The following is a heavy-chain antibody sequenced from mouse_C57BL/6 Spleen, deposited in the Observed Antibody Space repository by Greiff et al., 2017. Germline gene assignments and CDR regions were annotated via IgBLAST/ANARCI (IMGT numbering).Heavy chain of an antibody. J-gene: IGHJ3*01. D-gene: IGHD2-1*01. CDR1: GYTFTSYW. CDR3: ARGEGNYEAGFAY. Sequence: QVQLQQPGAELVRPGTSVKLSCKASGYTFTSYWMHWVKQRPGQGLEWIGVIAPSDSYTNYNQKFKGKATLTVDTSSSTAYMQLSSLTAEDSAVYYCARGEGNYEAGFAYWGQGTLVTVSA. CDR2: IAPSDSYT. V-gene: IGHV1-59*01.